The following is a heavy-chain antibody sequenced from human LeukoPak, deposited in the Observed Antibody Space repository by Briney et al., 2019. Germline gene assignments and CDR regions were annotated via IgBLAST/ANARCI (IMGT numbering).Heavy chain of an antibody. CDR2: INHSGNT. CDR3: ARGFGNVRGVT. J-gene: IGHJ5*02. Sequence: PSETLSLTCAVYGGSLSGDYWSWIRQSPGKGLERIGEINHSGNTNYNPSLKSRATMSVDTSKNQISLKLSSVTAADTAVYYCARGFGNVRGVTWGQGTLVTVSS. V-gene: IGHV4-34*01. D-gene: IGHD3-10*01. CDR1: GGSLSGDY.